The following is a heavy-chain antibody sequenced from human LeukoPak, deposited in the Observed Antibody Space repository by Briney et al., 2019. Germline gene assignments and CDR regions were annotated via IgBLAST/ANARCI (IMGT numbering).Heavy chain of an antibody. V-gene: IGHV3-13*01. CDR1: VFTFSSYD. CDR2: IGTAGDT. D-gene: IGHD1-26*01. Sequence: GGSLRLSCAASVFTFSSYDMHWVRQATGKGLEWVSAIGTAGDTYYPGSVKGRFTMSRENAKNSLYLQMNSLRAGDTAVYYCAREGEGAKENAFDIWGQGTMVTVSS. CDR3: AREGEGAKENAFDI. J-gene: IGHJ3*02.